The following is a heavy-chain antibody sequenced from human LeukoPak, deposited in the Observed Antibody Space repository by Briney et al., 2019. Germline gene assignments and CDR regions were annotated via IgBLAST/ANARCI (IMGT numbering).Heavy chain of an antibody. CDR1: GFTFSIYA. Sequence: GGSLRLSCAASGFTFSIYAMSWVRQAPGRGLAWVANIRQDGSEKLYVDSVKGRFTISRDHATNSLYLQMNSLRAEDTAVYYCARPRRTYYYGSGSPAYFDYWGQGTLVTVSS. D-gene: IGHD3-10*01. V-gene: IGHV3-7*01. J-gene: IGHJ4*02. CDR3: ARPRRTYYYGSGSPAYFDY. CDR2: IRQDGSEK.